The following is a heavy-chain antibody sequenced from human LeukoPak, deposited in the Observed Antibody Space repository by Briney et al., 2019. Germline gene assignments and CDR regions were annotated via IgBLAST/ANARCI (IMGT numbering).Heavy chain of an antibody. V-gene: IGHV3-23*01. Sequence: GGSLRLSYAASGFTFSNYAMSWVRQAPGKGLEWVSSLSGSGGSTYHADSVKGRFTISRDNSKNTLYLQMNSLRAEDTAVYYCAKVDSGIVATGSPYFDYWGQGTLVTVSS. CDR2: LSGSGGST. D-gene: IGHD6-13*01. J-gene: IGHJ4*02. CDR3: AKVDSGIVATGSPYFDY. CDR1: GFTFSNYA.